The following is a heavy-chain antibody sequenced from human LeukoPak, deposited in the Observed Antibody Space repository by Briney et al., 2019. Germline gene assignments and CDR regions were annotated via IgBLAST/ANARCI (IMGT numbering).Heavy chain of an antibody. CDR2: IDLSDSQN. D-gene: IGHD1-7*01. Sequence: GESLKISCQGSGYSFPNYWIAWVRQMPGKGLEWMGRIDLSDSQNNYNPSFRGHVTISTDGSVTTVYLQWSSLQASDTAMYYCARLRWDYRRAFDFWGQGTSVTVSS. V-gene: IGHV5-10-1*01. J-gene: IGHJ3*01. CDR3: ARLRWDYRRAFDF. CDR1: GYSFPNYW.